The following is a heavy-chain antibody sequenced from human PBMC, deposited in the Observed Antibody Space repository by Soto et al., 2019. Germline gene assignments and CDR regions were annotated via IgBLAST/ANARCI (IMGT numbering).Heavy chain of an antibody. CDR3: TRQTRNLVELFIEC. CDR2: IKSNPYGGAT. V-gene: IGHV3-49*04. J-gene: IGHJ4*02. D-gene: IGHD1-7*01. CDR1: GFTFGDYA. Sequence: PGGSLRLSCTASGFTFGDYAMTWVRQAAEEGLEWVGFIKSNPYGGATEYAASVNGRFTFSRDHSKSIGSLPMSSLKTEDTALYYCTRQTRNLVELFIECWGQGT.